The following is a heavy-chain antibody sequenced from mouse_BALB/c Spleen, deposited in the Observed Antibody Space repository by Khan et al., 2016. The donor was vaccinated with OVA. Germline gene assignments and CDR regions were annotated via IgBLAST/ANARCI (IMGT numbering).Heavy chain of an antibody. CDR1: GFTFSSYG. V-gene: IGHV5-6*01. Sequence: EVQGVESGGDLVKPGGSLNLSCEASGFTFSSYGMSWLRQTPDKRLEWVATISNGGSYTYFPDSVKGRLTIYRDNAKNTLYMQMSSMKSEDTAMYYCARHRFTTPTAWFAYWGQGTLVTVFA. CDR3: ARHRFTTPTAWFAY. J-gene: IGHJ3*01. D-gene: IGHD1-2*01. CDR2: ISNGGSYT.